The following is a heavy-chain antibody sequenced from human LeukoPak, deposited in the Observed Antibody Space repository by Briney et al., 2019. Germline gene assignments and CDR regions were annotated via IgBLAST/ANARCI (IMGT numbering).Heavy chain of an antibody. D-gene: IGHD6-6*01. Sequence: PGGSLRLSCVASGFTFSSYWMHWVRQAPGKGLVWVSRIDSDGSTTSYGDSVKGRFTISRDNAKNSLYLQMNGLRAEDTAVYYCAGYSRSSGWFDPWGQGTLVTVSS. CDR3: AGYSRSSGWFDP. CDR1: GFTFSSYW. CDR2: IDSDGSTT. J-gene: IGHJ5*02. V-gene: IGHV3-74*01.